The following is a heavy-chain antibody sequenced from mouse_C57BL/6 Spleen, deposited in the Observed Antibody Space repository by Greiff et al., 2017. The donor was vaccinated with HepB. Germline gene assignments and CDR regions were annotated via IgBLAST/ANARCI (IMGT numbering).Heavy chain of an antibody. Sequence: QVQLQQSGAELVKPGASVKISCKASGYAFSSYWMNWVKQRPGKGLEWIGQIYPGDGDTNYNGKFKGKATLTADKSSSTAYMQLSSLTSEDSAVYFCARSGLTGDYYAMDYWGQGTSVTVSS. V-gene: IGHV1-80*01. CDR1: GYAFSSYW. J-gene: IGHJ4*01. CDR3: ARSGLTGDYYAMDY. D-gene: IGHD4-1*01. CDR2: IYPGDGDT.